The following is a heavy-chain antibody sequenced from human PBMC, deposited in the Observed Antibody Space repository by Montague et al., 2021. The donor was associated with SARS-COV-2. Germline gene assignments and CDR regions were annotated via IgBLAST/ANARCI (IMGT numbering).Heavy chain of an antibody. V-gene: IGHV6-1*01. Sequence: CAISGDSVSSYSATWNGVRQSPPRGLEWLGRTYYISKWDNDYAVSVRSRVNINPDTSKNQFSLQLNSVTHEDTAIYYCTSGREGNYNVMDVWGQGTTVTVSS. CDR2: TYYISKWDN. CDR3: TSGREGNYNVMDV. J-gene: IGHJ6*02. CDR1: GDSVSSYSAT. D-gene: IGHD1-1*01.